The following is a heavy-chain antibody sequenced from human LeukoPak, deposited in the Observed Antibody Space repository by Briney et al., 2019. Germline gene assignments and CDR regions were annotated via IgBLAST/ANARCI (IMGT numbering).Heavy chain of an antibody. Sequence: SETLSLTCAVYGGSFSGYYWSWIRQPPGKGLEWIGEINHSGSTNYNPSLKSRVTISVDTSKNQFSLKLSSVTAADTAVYYCASNVYDCVWGSYRQRRVDLDYWGQGTLVTVSS. J-gene: IGHJ4*02. CDR3: ASNVYDCVWGSYRQRRVDLDY. D-gene: IGHD3-16*02. V-gene: IGHV4-34*01. CDR1: GGSFSGYY. CDR2: INHSGST.